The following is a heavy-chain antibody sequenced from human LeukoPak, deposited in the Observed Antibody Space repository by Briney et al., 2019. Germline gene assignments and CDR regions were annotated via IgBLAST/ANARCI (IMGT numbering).Heavy chain of an antibody. D-gene: IGHD3-22*01. CDR1: GFTFSNYA. CDR2: ITGSGGST. CDR3: AKDRGRYYDSSVYSGGYYFDP. Sequence: GGSLRLSCAASGFTFSNYAVNWVRQAPGKGLEWVSTITGSGGSTFYADSVKGRFTISRDNSMDTLYLQMSSLRAEDTAVYYCAKDRGRYYDSSVYSGGYYFDPWGQGILVTVST. J-gene: IGHJ5*02. V-gene: IGHV3-23*01.